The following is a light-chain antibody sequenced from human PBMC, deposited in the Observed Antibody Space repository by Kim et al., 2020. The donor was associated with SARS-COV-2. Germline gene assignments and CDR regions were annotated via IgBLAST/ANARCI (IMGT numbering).Light chain of an antibody. CDR1: SLRSYY. Sequence: SSELTQDPAVSVALGQTVRITCQGDSLRSYYASWYQQKPGQAPVRVIYGKNNRPSGIPDRFSGSSSGNTASLTITGAQAEDEADYYCNSWDSSGNHLCGIGGGTQLTVL. J-gene: IGLJ2*01. CDR3: NSWDSSGNHLCG. CDR2: GKN. V-gene: IGLV3-19*02.